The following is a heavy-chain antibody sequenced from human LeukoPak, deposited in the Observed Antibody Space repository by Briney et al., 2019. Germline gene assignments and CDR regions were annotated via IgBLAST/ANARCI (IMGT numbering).Heavy chain of an antibody. CDR2: GST. D-gene: IGHD1-26*01. Sequence: SETLSLTCTVSGGSISSYYWSWIRQPPGKGLEWIGFGSTNYNPSLKSRVTISVDRSKNQFSLKLTSVTAADTAVYYCARGRWSGSYSGYFDYWGQGTLVTVSS. V-gene: IGHV4-59*01. CDR1: GGSISSYY. J-gene: IGHJ4*02. CDR3: ARGRWSGSYSGYFDY.